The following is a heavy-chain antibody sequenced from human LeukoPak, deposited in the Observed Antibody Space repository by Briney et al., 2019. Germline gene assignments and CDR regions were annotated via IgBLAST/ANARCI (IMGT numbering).Heavy chain of an antibody. J-gene: IGHJ5*02. Sequence: SETLSLTCAVYGGSFSGYYWSWIRQPPGKGLEWIGEINHSGSTNYNPSLKSRVTISVDTSKNQFSLKLSSVTAADTAVYYCARGDTAMPYNWFDPWGQGTLVTVSS. CDR3: ARGDTAMPYNWFDP. CDR2: INHSGST. V-gene: IGHV4-34*01. D-gene: IGHD5-18*01. CDR1: GGSFSGYY.